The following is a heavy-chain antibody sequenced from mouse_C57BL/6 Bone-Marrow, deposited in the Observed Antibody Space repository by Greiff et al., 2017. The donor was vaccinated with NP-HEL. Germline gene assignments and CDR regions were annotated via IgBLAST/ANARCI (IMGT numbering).Heavy chain of an antibody. Sequence: VKLVESGAELVKPGASVKISCKASGYAFSSYWMNWVKQRPGKGLEWIGQIYPGDGDTNYNGKFKGKATLTADKSSSTAYMQLSSLTSEDSAVYFCARRGDCNYVPYWYFDVWGTGTTVTVSS. D-gene: IGHD2-1*01. CDR2: IYPGDGDT. CDR1: GYAFSSYW. J-gene: IGHJ1*03. CDR3: ARRGDCNYVPYWYFDV. V-gene: IGHV1-80*01.